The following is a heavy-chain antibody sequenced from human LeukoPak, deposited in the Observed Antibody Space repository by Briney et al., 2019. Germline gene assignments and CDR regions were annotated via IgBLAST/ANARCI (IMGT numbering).Heavy chain of an antibody. CDR1: GYTFTSYG. V-gene: IGHV1-18*01. J-gene: IGHJ5*02. D-gene: IGHD3-10*01. CDR2: ISAYNGNT. Sequence: ASVKVSCKASGYTFTSYGISWVRQAPGQGLEWMGWISAYNGNTNYAQKLQGRVTMTTDTSTSTAYMELRSLRSDDTAMYYCARVFGVFSRGRFDPWGQGTLVTVSS. CDR3: ARVFGVFSRGRFDP.